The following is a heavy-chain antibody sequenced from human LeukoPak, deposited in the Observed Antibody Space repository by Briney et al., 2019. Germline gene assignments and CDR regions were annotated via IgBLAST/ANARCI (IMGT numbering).Heavy chain of an antibody. V-gene: IGHV3-30*18. D-gene: IGHD3-10*01. CDR3: AKDRALYGSGSYVDY. CDR2: ISYDGSNK. CDR1: GFTFRSYG. J-gene: IGHJ4*02. Sequence: GGSLRLSCAASGFTFRSYGMHWVRQAPGKGLEWVAVISYDGSNKYYADSVKGRFTISRDNSKNTLYLQMNSLRAEDTAVYYCAKDRALYGSGSYVDYWGQGTLVTVSS.